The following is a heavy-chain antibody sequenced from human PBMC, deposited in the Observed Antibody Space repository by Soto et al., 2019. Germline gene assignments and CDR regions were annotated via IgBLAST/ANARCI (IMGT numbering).Heavy chain of an antibody. V-gene: IGHV3-74*01. J-gene: IGHJ6*02. CDR2: INSDGSST. Sequence: GGSLRLSCAASGFTFSNFWMHWVRQAPGKGLVWVSRINSDGSSTNYAESVKGRSTISRDNAKNTLYLQMISLRAEDTAVYYCVRGYSYGSYPYYYYGMDVWGPGTTVTVSS. CDR3: VRGYSYGSYPYYYYGMDV. D-gene: IGHD5-18*01. CDR1: GFTFSNFW.